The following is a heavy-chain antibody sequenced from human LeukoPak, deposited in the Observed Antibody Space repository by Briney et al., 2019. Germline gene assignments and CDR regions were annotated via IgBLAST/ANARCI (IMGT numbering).Heavy chain of an antibody. CDR3: ARVDGKEDFRFDP. CDR2: IYYSGST. CDR1: GGSISSSSYY. J-gene: IGHJ5*02. Sequence: SETLSLTCTVSGGSISSSSYYWGWIRQPPGKGLEWIGSIYYSGSTYYNPSLKSRVTTSVDTSKNQFSLKLSSVTAADTAVYYCARVDGKEDFRFDPWGQGTLVTVSS. V-gene: IGHV4-39*07. D-gene: IGHD3-3*01.